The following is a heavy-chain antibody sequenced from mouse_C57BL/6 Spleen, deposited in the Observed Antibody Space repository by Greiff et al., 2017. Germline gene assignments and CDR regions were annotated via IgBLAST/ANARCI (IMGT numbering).Heavy chain of an antibody. CDR2: ISSGGDYI. Sequence: EVQGVESGEGLVKPGGSLKLSCAASGFTFSSYAMSWVRQTPEKRLEWVAYISSGGDYIYYADTVKGRFTISRDNARNTLYLQMSSLKSEDTAMYYGTREGTTVVGRGAMDYWGQGTSVTVSS. CDR1: GFTFSSYA. V-gene: IGHV5-9-1*02. J-gene: IGHJ4*01. D-gene: IGHD1-1*01. CDR3: TREGTTVVGRGAMDY.